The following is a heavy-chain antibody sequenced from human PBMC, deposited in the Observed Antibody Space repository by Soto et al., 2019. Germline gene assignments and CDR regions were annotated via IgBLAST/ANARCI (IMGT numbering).Heavy chain of an antibody. Sequence: VQLVQSGAEVKKPGSSVKVSCKASGGTFSSYAISWVRQAPGQGLEWMGGIIPIVGTANYAKKFQGRVTNTADESTSAAYMEMRSLRSEDTGVYYCARVAGGYSGSDVGYFDYWGQGTLVTVSS. CDR3: ARVAGGYSGSDVGYFDY. D-gene: IGHD1-26*01. J-gene: IGHJ4*02. CDR1: GGTFSSYA. CDR2: IIPIVGTA. V-gene: IGHV1-69*01.